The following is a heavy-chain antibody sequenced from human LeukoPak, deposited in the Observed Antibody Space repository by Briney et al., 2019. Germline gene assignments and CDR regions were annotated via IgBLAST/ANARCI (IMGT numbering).Heavy chain of an antibody. CDR1: GFTFSSFG. CDR3: ARDEAGDLGAFDI. D-gene: IGHD3-16*01. Sequence: GGSLRLSCAASGFTFSSFGMNWVRQAPGKGLEWVSYISYSSSLTDYADSVKGRFTISRDNAKNSLSLQMNSLRAEDTAVYYCARDEAGDLGAFDIWGQGTMVTVSS. CDR2: ISYSSSLT. V-gene: IGHV3-48*01. J-gene: IGHJ3*02.